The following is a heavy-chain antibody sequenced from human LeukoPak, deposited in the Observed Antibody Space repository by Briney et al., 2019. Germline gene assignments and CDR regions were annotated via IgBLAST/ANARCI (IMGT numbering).Heavy chain of an antibody. CDR2: IKQDGSEK. V-gene: IGHV3-7*01. CDR3: ARDPGSVAGTSWFDP. Sequence: GRSLRLSCAASGFTFRSYWMIWVRQAPGKGLEWVANIKQDGSEKYYVDSVKGRFTISRDNAKNSLYLQMNSLRAEDTAVYYCARDPGSVAGTSWFDPRGQGTLVTVSS. CDR1: GFTFRSYW. D-gene: IGHD6-19*01. J-gene: IGHJ5*02.